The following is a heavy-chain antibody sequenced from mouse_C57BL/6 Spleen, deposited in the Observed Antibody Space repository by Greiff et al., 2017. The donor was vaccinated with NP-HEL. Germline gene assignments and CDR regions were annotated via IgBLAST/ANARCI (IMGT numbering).Heavy chain of an antibody. CDR1: GYTFTDYY. V-gene: IGHV1-19*01. CDR3: AREHGRGYFDV. CDR2: INPYNGGT. J-gene: IGHJ1*03. D-gene: IGHD1-1*01. Sequence: VQLKQSGPVLVKPGASVKMSCKASGYTFTDYYMNWVKQSHGKSLEWIGVINPYNGGTSYNQKFKGKATLTVDKSSSTAYMELNSLTSEDSAVYYCAREHGRGYFDVWGTGTTVTVSS.